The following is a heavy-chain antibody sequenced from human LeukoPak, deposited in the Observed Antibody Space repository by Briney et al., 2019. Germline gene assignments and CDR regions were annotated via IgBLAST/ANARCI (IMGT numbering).Heavy chain of an antibody. Sequence: GRSLRLSCAASGFTFSGYGMHWVRQAPGKGLEWVAVISYDGSNKYYADSVKGRFTISRDNSKNTLYLQMNSLRAEDTAVYYCAKDLDYYGSGRILPHYWGQGTLVTVSS. D-gene: IGHD3-10*01. CDR2: ISYDGSNK. CDR3: AKDLDYYGSGRILPHY. CDR1: GFTFSGYG. J-gene: IGHJ4*02. V-gene: IGHV3-30*18.